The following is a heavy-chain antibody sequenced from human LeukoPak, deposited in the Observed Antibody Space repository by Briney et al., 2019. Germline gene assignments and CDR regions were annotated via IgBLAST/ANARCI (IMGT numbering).Heavy chain of an antibody. CDR3: AKKKQLGTGDAFDI. J-gene: IGHJ3*02. CDR2: ISNDGSNK. CDR1: GFSFSSNW. V-gene: IGHV3-30*18. Sequence: GGSLRLSCAASGFSFSSNWMHWVRQAPGKGLEWVAVISNDGSNKYYADSVKGRFTISRDNSKNTLYLQMDSLRAEDTAVYYCAKKKQLGTGDAFDIWGQGTMVTVSS. D-gene: IGHD5-18*01.